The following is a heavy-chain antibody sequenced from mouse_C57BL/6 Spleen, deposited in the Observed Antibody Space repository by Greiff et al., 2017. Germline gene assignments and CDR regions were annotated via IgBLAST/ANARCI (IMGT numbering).Heavy chain of an antibody. CDR2: IDPENGDT. D-gene: IGHD2-4*01. Sequence: EVMLVESGAELVRPGASVKLSCTASGFNIKDDYMHWVKQRPEQGLEWIGWIDPENGDTEYASKFQGKATITADTSSNTAYLQLSSLTSEDTAVYYCTVGLRRGFAYWGQGTLVTVSA. CDR3: TVGLRRGFAY. J-gene: IGHJ3*01. V-gene: IGHV14-4*01. CDR1: GFNIKDDY.